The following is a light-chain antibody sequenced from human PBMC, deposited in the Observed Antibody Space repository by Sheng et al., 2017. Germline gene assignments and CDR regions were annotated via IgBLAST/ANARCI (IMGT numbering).Light chain of an antibody. Sequence: DIQMTQSPSSLSASVGDRVTITCRASQGISNYLNWYQQKPGKAPKLLIYDASNLETGVPSRFSGSGSGTDFTFTISSLQPEDSATYFCQQSYSNPSFSRGTKVEIK. V-gene: IGKV1-33*01. J-gene: IGKJ4*01. CDR3: QQSYSNPS. CDR2: DAS. CDR1: QGISNY.